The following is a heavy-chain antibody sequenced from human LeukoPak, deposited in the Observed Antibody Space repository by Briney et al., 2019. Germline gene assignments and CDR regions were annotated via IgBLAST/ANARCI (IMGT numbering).Heavy chain of an antibody. CDR1: GYTFTSYG. CDR2: ISAHNGNT. V-gene: IGHV1-18*01. D-gene: IGHD3-10*01. J-gene: IGHJ6*02. CDR3: AREGRTMVRGVDYYYYGMDV. Sequence: AASVKVSCKASGYTFTSYGISWVRQAPGQGLEWMGWISAHNGNTNYAQKLQGRVTMTTDTSTSTAYMELRSLRSDDTAVYYCAREGRTMVRGVDYYYYGMDVWGQGTTVTVSS.